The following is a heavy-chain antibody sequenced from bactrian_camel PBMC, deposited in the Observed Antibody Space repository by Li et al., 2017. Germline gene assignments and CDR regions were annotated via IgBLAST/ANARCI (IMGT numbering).Heavy chain of an antibody. J-gene: IGHJ4*01. Sequence: DVQLVESGGGLVQPGGPLRLSCAASGFTWSAWVRQAPGKGLECISSLNTATHTTYYPNSVKDRFTISTDNAKNTVDLQMNSLKPEDTAMYYCAAGRGIVRPLSPDEYNYWGQGTQVTVS. CDR3: AAGRGIVRPLSPDEYNY. CDR2: LNTATHTT. D-gene: IGHD2*01. CDR1: GFTWSA. V-gene: IGHV3S35*01.